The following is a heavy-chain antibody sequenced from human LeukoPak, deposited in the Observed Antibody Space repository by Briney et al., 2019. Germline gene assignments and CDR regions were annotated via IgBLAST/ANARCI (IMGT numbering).Heavy chain of an antibody. D-gene: IGHD2-2*01. V-gene: IGHV3-23*01. CDR3: AKGLYFPRKDIVVVPPVVDAFDI. Sequence: GGSLRPSCAASGFTFSSYAMTWVRQAPGKGLEWVSAISGSGGSTYYADSVKGRFTISRDNSKNTLYLQMNSLRAEDTAVYYCAKGLYFPRKDIVVVPPVVDAFDIWGQGTMVTVSS. J-gene: IGHJ3*02. CDR2: ISGSGGST. CDR1: GFTFSSYA.